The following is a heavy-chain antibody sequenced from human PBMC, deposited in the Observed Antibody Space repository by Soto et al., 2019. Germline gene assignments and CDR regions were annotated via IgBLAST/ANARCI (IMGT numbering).Heavy chain of an antibody. D-gene: IGHD3-10*01. CDR2: IYHSGST. CDR3: ASNRRRGITSRYFDL. CDR1: SGSISSSNW. J-gene: IGHJ2*01. V-gene: IGHV4-4*02. Sequence: QVQLQESGPGLVKPSGTLSLTCAVSSGSISSSNWWSWVRQPPGKGLEWIGEIYHSGSTNYNPSLKCRVTISVDKSKNQFSLKLSSVTAADTAVYYCASNRRRGITSRYFDLWGRGTLVTVSS.